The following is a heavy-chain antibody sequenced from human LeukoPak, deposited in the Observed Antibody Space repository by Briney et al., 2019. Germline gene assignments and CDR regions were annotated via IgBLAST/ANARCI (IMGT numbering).Heavy chain of an antibody. Sequence: SGPTLVEPTQTLTLTCTFSGFSLSTSGVGVGWIRQPPGKALEWLALIYWDDDKRYSPSLKSRLTITKDTSKNQVVLTMTNMDPVDTATYYCAHRRYSGYVADYFDYWGQGTLVTVSS. J-gene: IGHJ4*02. CDR2: IYWDDDK. CDR3: AHRRYSGYVADYFDY. CDR1: GFSLSTSGVG. V-gene: IGHV2-5*02. D-gene: IGHD5-12*01.